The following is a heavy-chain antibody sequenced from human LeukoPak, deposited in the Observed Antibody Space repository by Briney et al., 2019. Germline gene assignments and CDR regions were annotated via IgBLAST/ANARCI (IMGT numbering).Heavy chain of an antibody. J-gene: IGHJ3*01. CDR1: GFTLSSFW. Sequence: SGGSLRLSCAASGFTLSSFWMSWVRQAPGEGLEWVADTDKDGSVTKCADSVKGRFTVSRDNAKNSLFLQMNSLRAEDTAMYYCARDRGWFYFDLWGQGTMVIVSS. CDR3: ARDRGWFYFDL. V-gene: IGHV3-7*01. CDR2: TDKDGSVT. D-gene: IGHD2-15*01.